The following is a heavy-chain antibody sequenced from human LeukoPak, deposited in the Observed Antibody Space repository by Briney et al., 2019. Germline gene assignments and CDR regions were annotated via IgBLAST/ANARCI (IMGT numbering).Heavy chain of an antibody. CDR2: IIPIFGTA. V-gene: IGHV1-69*01. CDR3: ARGATIFGVVGNWFDP. J-gene: IGHJ5*02. CDR1: GGTFSSYA. Sequence: GSSVKVSCKASGGTFSSYAISWVRQAPGQGLEWMGGIIPIFGTANYAQKFQGRVTITADESTSTAYKELSSLRSEDTAVYYCARGATIFGVVGNWFDPWGQGTLVTVSS. D-gene: IGHD3-3*01.